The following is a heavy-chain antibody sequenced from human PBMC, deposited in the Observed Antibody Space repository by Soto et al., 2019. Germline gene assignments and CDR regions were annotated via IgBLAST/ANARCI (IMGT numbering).Heavy chain of an antibody. J-gene: IGHJ4*02. CDR1: GFAFDDYA. V-gene: IGHV3-9*01. CDR3: VKGQIRVNSGTGTEFDY. D-gene: IGHD6-19*01. Sequence: EVQLVESGGGLVQPGRSLRLSCAASGFAFDDYAMHWVRQTPGKGLEWVSGMSWNPISIGYAGSVKGRFTISRDNAKKSLYLQIGSLRIEDTAWYYWVKGQIRVNSGTGTEFDYWGQGVLVTVSS. CDR2: MSWNPISI.